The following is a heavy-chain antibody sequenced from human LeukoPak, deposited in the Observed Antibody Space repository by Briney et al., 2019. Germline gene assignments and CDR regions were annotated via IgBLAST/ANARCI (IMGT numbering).Heavy chain of an antibody. D-gene: IGHD3-3*01. CDR2: VDPEDGET. CDR1: GYTFTDYY. J-gene: IGHJ5*02. Sequence: ASVKVSRKVSGYTFTDYYVHWVQQAPGKGLEWMGLVDPEDGETIYAEKFQGRVTITADTSTDIAYMELSSLRSEDTAVYYCATAYWPFGVVIMDNWFDPWGQGTLVTVSS. V-gene: IGHV1-69-2*01. CDR3: ATAYWPFGVVIMDNWFDP.